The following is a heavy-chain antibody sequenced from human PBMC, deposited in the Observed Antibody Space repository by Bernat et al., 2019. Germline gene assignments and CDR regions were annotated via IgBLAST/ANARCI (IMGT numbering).Heavy chain of an antibody. Sequence: QVQLVQSGAEVKKPGSSVKVSCKASGGTFSSYAISWVRQAPGQGLEWMGGIIPIFGTANYAQKFQGRVTITADKCKSTAYMELSSLRSEDTAVYYCARGRLGSSSWRSYYYGMDVWGQGTTVTVSS. J-gene: IGHJ6*02. CDR3: ARGRLGSSSWRSYYYGMDV. D-gene: IGHD6-13*01. V-gene: IGHV1-69*06. CDR2: IIPIFGTA. CDR1: GGTFSSYA.